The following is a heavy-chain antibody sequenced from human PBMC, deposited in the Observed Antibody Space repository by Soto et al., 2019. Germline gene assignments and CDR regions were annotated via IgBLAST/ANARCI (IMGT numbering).Heavy chain of an antibody. CDR3: AREELWTAFRVIDY. V-gene: IGHV1-18*01. CDR1: GYTFTSYG. Sequence: ASVKVSCKASGYTFTSYGISWVRQAPGQGLEWMGWISAYNGNTNYAQKLQGRVTMTTDTSTSTAYMELRSLRPDDTAVYYCAREELWTAFRVIDYWGQGTLVTVSS. CDR2: ISAYNGNT. D-gene: IGHD1-26*01. J-gene: IGHJ4*02.